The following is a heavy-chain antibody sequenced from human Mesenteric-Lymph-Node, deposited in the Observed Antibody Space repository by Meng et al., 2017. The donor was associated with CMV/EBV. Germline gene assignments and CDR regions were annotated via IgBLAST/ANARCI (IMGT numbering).Heavy chain of an antibody. V-gene: IGHV6-1*01. CDR2: TYYRSESYN. CDR3: AYFGDLPPLW. Sequence: IHLQQSGQGMVKSSQTLSVTCNISGDSIPSNNAAWNWIRQSPSRGLEWLGRTYYRSESYNDYAVSVKSRISVNLDTSTNQLSLHLNFVTPEDMAVYYCAYFGDLPPLWWGQGTLVTVSS. D-gene: IGHD3-16*01. J-gene: IGHJ4*02. CDR1: GDSIPSNNAA.